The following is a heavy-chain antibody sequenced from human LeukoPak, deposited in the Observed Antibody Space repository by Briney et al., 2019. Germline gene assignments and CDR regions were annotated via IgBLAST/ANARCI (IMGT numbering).Heavy chain of an antibody. CDR1: GGSISSNY. Sequence: SETLPLTCTVSGGSISSNYWNWIRQPPGKGLEWIGYIYYSGSTNYNPSLKSRVTISVDTSKNQFSLRLSSVTAADTAVYYCASGSAVAAAGDYWGQGTLVTVSS. CDR3: ASGSAVAAAGDY. CDR2: IYYSGST. D-gene: IGHD6-13*01. V-gene: IGHV4-59*01. J-gene: IGHJ4*02.